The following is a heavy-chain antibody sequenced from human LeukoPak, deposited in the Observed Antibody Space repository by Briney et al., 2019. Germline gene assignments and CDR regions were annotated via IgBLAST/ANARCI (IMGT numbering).Heavy chain of an antibody. CDR2: IYHSGST. V-gene: IGHV4-38-2*02. CDR3: ARVPTVTFFDY. Sequence: SETLSLTCTVSGYSISSGYYWGWIRPPPGKGLEWIGSIYHSGSTYYNPSLKSRVTISVDTSKNQFSLKLSSVTAADTAVYYCARVPTVTFFDYWGQGTLVTVSS. D-gene: IGHD4-17*01. J-gene: IGHJ4*02. CDR1: GYSISSGYY.